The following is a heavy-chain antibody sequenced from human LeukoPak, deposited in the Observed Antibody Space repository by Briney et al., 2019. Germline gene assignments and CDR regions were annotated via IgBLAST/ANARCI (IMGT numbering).Heavy chain of an antibody. V-gene: IGHV1-2*02. CDR1: GYTFTGYY. D-gene: IGHD2-2*01. CDR2: INPNSGGT. CDR3: ARGPPYCSSTSCRFFDY. J-gene: IGHJ4*02. Sequence: ASVKVSFKASGYTFTGYYMHWVRQAPGQGLEWMGWINPNSGGTNYAQKFQGRVTITRDTSISTAYMELSRLRSDDTAVYYCARGPPYCSSTSCRFFDYWGQGTLVTVSS.